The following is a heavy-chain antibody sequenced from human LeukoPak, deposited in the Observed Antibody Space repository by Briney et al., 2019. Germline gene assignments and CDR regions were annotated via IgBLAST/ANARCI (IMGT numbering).Heavy chain of an antibody. CDR2: INPNSGGT. Sequence: ASVKVSCKASGYTFTGYYMHWVRQAPGQGLEWVGWINPNSGGTNYAQKFQGRVTMTTDTSISTAYMEVSRLRPDDTAVYYCARVRIGQQLDKYYYYAMDVWGQGTTVTVSS. V-gene: IGHV1-2*02. CDR3: ARVRIGQQLDKYYYYAMDV. CDR1: GYTFTGYY. D-gene: IGHD6-13*01. J-gene: IGHJ6*02.